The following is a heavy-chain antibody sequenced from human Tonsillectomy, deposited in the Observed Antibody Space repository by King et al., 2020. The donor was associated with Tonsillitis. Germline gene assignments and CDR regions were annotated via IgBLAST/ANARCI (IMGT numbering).Heavy chain of an antibody. CDR3: ARDVASFCSGGSCYSGSYDY. Sequence: VQLVESGGGLVKPGGSLRLSCAASEFTFSSYSMNWVRKPQGKGLGWVSSIISSSGYIYYEDSGRGRFTISRDNAKNSLYLQMNSLGAEDTAVYYCARDVASFCSGGSCYSGSYDYWGQGTLVTVSS. V-gene: IGHV3-21*01. D-gene: IGHD2-15*01. J-gene: IGHJ4*02. CDR1: EFTFSSYS. CDR2: IISSSGYI.